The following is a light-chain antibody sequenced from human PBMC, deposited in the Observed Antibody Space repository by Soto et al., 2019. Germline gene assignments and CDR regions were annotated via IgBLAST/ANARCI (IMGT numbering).Light chain of an antibody. CDR3: QHYNTYSP. V-gene: IGKV1-5*03. CDR1: QGITSL. Sequence: DIQMTQSPSTLSASVGDRVTITCRASQGITSLLAWYQQKPGEAPKLLIYKTSTLESGVPSRFSGSGSGTEFTLTINNLQPDDFASYYCQHYNTYSPFGGGTKVEIK. CDR2: KTS. J-gene: IGKJ4*02.